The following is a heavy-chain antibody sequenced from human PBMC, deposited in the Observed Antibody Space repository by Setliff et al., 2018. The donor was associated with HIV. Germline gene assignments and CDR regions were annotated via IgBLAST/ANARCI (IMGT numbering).Heavy chain of an antibody. Sequence: SETLSLTCTVSGGSISSGGYYWSWIRQPAGKGLEWIGHIHTSGSTRYNRSLKSRVTISVDTSKNHFSLRLSSVTAAGTAVYYCARQGEVGAPFDYWGQGTLVTVSS. CDR2: IHTSGST. V-gene: IGHV4-61*09. CDR3: ARQGEVGAPFDY. D-gene: IGHD1-26*01. J-gene: IGHJ4*02. CDR1: GGSISSGGYY.